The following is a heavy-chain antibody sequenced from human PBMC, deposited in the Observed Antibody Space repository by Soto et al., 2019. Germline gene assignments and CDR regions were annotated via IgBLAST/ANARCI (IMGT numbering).Heavy chain of an antibody. V-gene: IGHV3-23*01. CDR1: GFTFSTYA. CDR2: IIGSGGST. CDR3: AKVYYNFWSGYDY. J-gene: IGHJ4*02. Sequence: EVQLLESGGGLVQPGGSLRLSCAASGFTFSTYAMSWVRQAPGKGLEWVSAIIGSGGSTYYADSVKGRFTISRDNSKNTLYLQVNSMRAEDTGVYYCAKVYYNFWSGYDYWGQGALVTVSS. D-gene: IGHD3-3*01.